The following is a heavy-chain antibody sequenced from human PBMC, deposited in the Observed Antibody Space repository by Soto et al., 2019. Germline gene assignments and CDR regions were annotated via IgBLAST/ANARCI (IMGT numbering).Heavy chain of an antibody. CDR3: ARSLYVDYVHWYFDL. J-gene: IGHJ2*01. CDR2: IFSNDAK. V-gene: IGHV2-26*01. CDR1: GFSLRNTRMG. D-gene: IGHD4-17*01. Sequence: QVTLKESGPVLVKPTETLTLPCTVSGFSLRNTRMGVSWIRQSPGKALEWLAHIFSNDAKSYTTSLKSRLAISRDTSKSQVVLTMTNVAPVDTATYYCARSLYVDYVHWYFDLWGRGTLVTVSS.